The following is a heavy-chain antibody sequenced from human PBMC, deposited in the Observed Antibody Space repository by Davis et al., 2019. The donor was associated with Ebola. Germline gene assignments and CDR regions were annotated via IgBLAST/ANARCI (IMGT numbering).Heavy chain of an antibody. D-gene: IGHD6-6*01. CDR1: GGTFTSYG. CDR2: ISAYNGNT. Sequence: ASVKVSCKASGGTFTSYGISWVRQAPGQGLEWMGWISAYNGNTNYAQKLQGRVTMTTDTSTSTAYMELRSLRSDDTAVYYCARDNGGSSPHYYYYYYGMDVWGQGTTVTVSS. V-gene: IGHV1-18*01. CDR3: ARDNGGSSPHYYYYYYGMDV. J-gene: IGHJ6*02.